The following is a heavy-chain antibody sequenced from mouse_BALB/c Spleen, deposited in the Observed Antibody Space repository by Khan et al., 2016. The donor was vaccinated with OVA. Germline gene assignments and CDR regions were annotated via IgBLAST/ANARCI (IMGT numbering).Heavy chain of an antibody. CDR2: ISSGGST. CDR3: ARDYYCGTVYFDV. Sequence: EVELVESGGGLVKPGGSLKLSCAASGFTFSSYAMSWVRQTPEKRLEWVASISSGGSTYYPDSVKGRFTISRDNARNILYLQMSSLRSEDTAMYYCARDYYCGTVYFDVGGAATTVTVSS. J-gene: IGHJ1*01. CDR1: GFTFSSYA. D-gene: IGHD1-1*01. V-gene: IGHV5-6-5*01.